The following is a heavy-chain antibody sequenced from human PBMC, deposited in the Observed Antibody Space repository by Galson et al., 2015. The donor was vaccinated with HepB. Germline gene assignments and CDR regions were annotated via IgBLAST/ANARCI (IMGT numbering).Heavy chain of an antibody. D-gene: IGHD3-9*01. CDR3: EGEAETYYDTLTACSFDP. CDR1: GFTFSNTW. V-gene: IGHV3-7*03. Sequence: SLRLSCAASGFTFSNTWMSWVRQAPGKGLEWVASINEDGGERYYVDAVKGRFTISRDNAKNSLYLKMNRIRVEDTAVYYCEGEAETYYDTLTACSFDPWGQGTLVTVSS. CDR2: INEDGGER. J-gene: IGHJ5*02.